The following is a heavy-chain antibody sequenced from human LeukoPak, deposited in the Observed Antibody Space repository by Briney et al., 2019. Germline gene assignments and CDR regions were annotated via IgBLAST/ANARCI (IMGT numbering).Heavy chain of an antibody. CDR1: GGSFSGYY. J-gene: IGHJ5*02. CDR2: INHSGST. D-gene: IGHD1-26*01. V-gene: IGHV4-34*01. CDR3: ARRRVGASVDP. Sequence: SSETLSLTCAVYGGSFSGYYWSWIRQPPGKGLEWIGEINHSGSTNYNPSLKSRVTISVDTSKNQFSLKLSSVTAADTAVYYCARRRVGASVDPWGQGTLATVSS.